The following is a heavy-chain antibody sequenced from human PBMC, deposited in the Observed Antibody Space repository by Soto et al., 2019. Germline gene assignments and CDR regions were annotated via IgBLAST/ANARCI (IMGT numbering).Heavy chain of an antibody. CDR1: GFTFDDYT. CDR2: ISWDGGST. CDR3: ARDSGYGGYDYGFDY. D-gene: IGHD5-12*01. J-gene: IGHJ4*02. Sequence: PVGSLRLSCAASGFTFDDYTMHWVRQAPGKGLEWVSLISWDGGSTYYADSVKGRFTISRDNSKNTLYLQMNSLRAEDTAVYYCARDSGYGGYDYGFDYWGQGTLVTVSS. V-gene: IGHV3-43*01.